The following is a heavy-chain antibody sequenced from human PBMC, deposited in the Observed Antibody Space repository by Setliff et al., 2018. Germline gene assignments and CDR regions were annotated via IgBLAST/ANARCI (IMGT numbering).Heavy chain of an antibody. CDR2: ISTSGNT. CDR3: ARHRQELVSESAFDF. J-gene: IGHJ3*01. CDR1: GGSIINSYY. V-gene: IGHV4-4*07. D-gene: IGHD6-13*01. Sequence: NPSETLSLTCTVSGGSIINSYYWSWIRQPAGKGLEWIGRISTSGNTNYNPSLKSRVTLSADMPKNQFSLKLSSVTAADTAMYYCARHRQELVSESAFDFWGQGTMVTVSS.